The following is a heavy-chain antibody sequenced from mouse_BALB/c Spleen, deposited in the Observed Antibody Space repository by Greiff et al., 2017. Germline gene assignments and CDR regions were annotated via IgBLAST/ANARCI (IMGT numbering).Heavy chain of an antibody. Sequence: EVKLVESGGGLVKPGGSLKLSCAASGFAFSSYDMSWVRQTPEKRLEWVAYISSGGGSTYYPDTVKGRFTISRDNAKNTLYLQMSSLKSEDTAMYYCARRRYGIYAMDYWGQGTSVTVSS. CDR1: GFAFSSYD. CDR3: ARRRYGIYAMDY. D-gene: IGHD1-1*01. CDR2: ISSGGGST. J-gene: IGHJ4*01. V-gene: IGHV5-12-1*01.